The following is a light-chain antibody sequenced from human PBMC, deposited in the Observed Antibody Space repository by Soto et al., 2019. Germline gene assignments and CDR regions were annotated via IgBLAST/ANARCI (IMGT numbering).Light chain of an antibody. Sequence: EIVLTQSPGTLSLSPGERATLSCRASQSVSSSYLAWYQQKPGQAPSLLIYGASSRATGIPDRFSGSGSATDFTLTISRLEPEDFALYYCQQYGSSLWTFGQGTKVEIK. CDR2: GAS. CDR3: QQYGSSLWT. V-gene: IGKV3-20*01. CDR1: QSVSSSY. J-gene: IGKJ1*01.